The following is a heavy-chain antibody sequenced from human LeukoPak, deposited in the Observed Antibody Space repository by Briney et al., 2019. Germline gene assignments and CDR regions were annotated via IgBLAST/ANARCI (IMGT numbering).Heavy chain of an antibody. J-gene: IGHJ4*02. CDR2: IYSGGST. Sequence: PGGSLRLSCAASGFTVSSNYMSWVRQAPGKGLEWVSVIYSGGSTYYADSVKGRFTISRDNSKNTLYLQMNSLRAEDTAVYYCAKEDGQGSRLFDYWGQGTLVTVSS. CDR3: AKEDGQGSRLFDY. D-gene: IGHD6-13*01. V-gene: IGHV3-53*01. CDR1: GFTVSSNY.